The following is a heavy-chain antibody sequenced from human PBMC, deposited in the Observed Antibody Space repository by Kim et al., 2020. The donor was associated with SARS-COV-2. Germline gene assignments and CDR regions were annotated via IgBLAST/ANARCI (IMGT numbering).Heavy chain of an antibody. CDR1: GFTFSSYA. CDR3: AKGPGSGYSYYYYYMDV. Sequence: GGSLRLSCAASGFTFSSYAMSGVRQAPGKGLEWVSAISGIGGSTYYADSVKGRFTISRDNSKNTLYLQMNSLRAEDTAVYYCAKGPGSGYSYYYYYMDVWGKGTTVTVSS. J-gene: IGHJ6*03. D-gene: IGHD3-3*01. CDR2: ISGIGGST. V-gene: IGHV3-23*01.